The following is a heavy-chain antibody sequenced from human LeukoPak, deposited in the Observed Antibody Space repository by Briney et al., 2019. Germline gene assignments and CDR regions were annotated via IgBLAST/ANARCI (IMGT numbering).Heavy chain of an antibody. V-gene: IGHV4-39*07. J-gene: IGHJ4*02. CDR1: GGSISSGDYY. Sequence: PSETLSLTCTVSGGSISSGDYYWSWIRQPPGKGLEWIGSIYHSGSTYYNPSLKSRVTISVDTSKNQFSLKLSSVTAADTAVYYCAREGSSGSYYFDYWGQGTLVTVSS. CDR2: IYHSGST. D-gene: IGHD3-10*01. CDR3: AREGSSGSYYFDY.